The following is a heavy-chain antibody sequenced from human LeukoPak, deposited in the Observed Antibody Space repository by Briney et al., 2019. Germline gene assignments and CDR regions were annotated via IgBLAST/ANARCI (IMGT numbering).Heavy chain of an antibody. V-gene: IGHV3-23*01. CDR2: LTGDGNT. Sequence: GGSLRLSCAASGFTFTSYAMSWVRQAPGKGLEWVSVLTGDGNTYYADSVKGRFTNSRDDSKNTLFLRMNSLRAEDTAVYFCAKVKWKLIGYFDYWGQGTLVTVSS. D-gene: IGHD1-20*01. J-gene: IGHJ4*02. CDR3: AKVKWKLIGYFDY. CDR1: GFTFTSYA.